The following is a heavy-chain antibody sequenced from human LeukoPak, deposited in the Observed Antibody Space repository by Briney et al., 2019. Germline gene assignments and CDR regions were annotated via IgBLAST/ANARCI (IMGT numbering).Heavy chain of an antibody. V-gene: IGHV3-33*01. J-gene: IGHJ6*02. CDR3: VRERYSSSWYSKDYYYYYGMDV. CDR1: GFTFSSYG. Sequence: PWRSLRLSCAASGFTFSSYGRHWVRQAPGKGLEWVAVIWYDGSNKYYADSAKGRFSIVRDNSKNTLYLQMNSLRAEDTAVYYCVRERYSSSWYSKDYYYYYGMDVWGQGTTVTVSS. D-gene: IGHD6-13*01. CDR2: IWYDGSNK.